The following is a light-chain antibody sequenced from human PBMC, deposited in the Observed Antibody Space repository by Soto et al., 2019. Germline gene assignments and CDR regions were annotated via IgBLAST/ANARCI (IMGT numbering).Light chain of an antibody. J-gene: IGKJ3*01. V-gene: IGKV1-39*01. CDR1: RTITMN. Sequence: DIQMTQSPSSLSASVGDRVTITCRASRTITMNLNWYQQKSGQAPKLLITAASTLRSGVPSRFSGSGSGTDFTLTIDSLQPEDFATYYCQQSDNSPFNFGRGTKVDMK. CDR3: QQSDNSPFN. CDR2: AAS.